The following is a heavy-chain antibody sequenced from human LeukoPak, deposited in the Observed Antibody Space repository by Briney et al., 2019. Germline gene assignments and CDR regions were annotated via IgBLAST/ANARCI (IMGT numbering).Heavy chain of an antibody. Sequence: GGSLRLSCAASGFTFSSYGMHWVRQAPGKGLEWVAFIRYDGSNKYYADSVKGRFTISRDNSKNTLYLQMNSLRAEDTAVYYCAKEPQTTVTIKPYYFDYWGQGTLVTVSS. CDR1: GFTFSSYG. D-gene: IGHD4-17*01. V-gene: IGHV3-30*02. J-gene: IGHJ4*02. CDR3: AKEPQTTVTIKPYYFDY. CDR2: IRYDGSNK.